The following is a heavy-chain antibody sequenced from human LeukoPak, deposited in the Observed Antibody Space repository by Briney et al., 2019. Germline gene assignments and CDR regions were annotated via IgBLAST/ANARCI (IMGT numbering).Heavy chain of an antibody. D-gene: IGHD6-19*01. V-gene: IGHV3-23*01. CDR2: ITTGGRP. Sequence: QSGGSLRLSCAASGFTFSSYAMSWVRQAPGKGLEWVSGITTGGRPYYADSVKGRFTISRDNSKNTVYLQMNGLRAEDTAVYYCVKNGALAVDYFQHWGQGTLVTVSS. CDR3: VKNGALAVDYFQH. J-gene: IGHJ1*01. CDR1: GFTFSSYA.